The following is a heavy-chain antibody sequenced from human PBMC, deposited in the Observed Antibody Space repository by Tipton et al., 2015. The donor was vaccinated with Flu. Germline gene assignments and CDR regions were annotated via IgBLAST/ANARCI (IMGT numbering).Heavy chain of an antibody. Sequence: SLRLSCAGSGFTFSTFWMNWVRQAPGTGLEWVATIKQDGSETYYVDSVKGRFTISRDNAKNSLYLQMNNLRAEDTAVYFCVGGSGWLSDHWGQGTLATVSS. CDR3: VGGSGWLSDH. D-gene: IGHD6-19*01. V-gene: IGHV3-7*01. CDR2: IKQDGSET. J-gene: IGHJ4*02. CDR1: GFTFSTFW.